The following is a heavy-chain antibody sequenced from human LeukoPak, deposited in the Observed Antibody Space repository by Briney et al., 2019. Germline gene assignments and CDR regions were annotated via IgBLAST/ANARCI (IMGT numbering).Heavy chain of an antibody. V-gene: IGHV3-15*01. J-gene: IGHJ6*03. CDR3: ARGGIYYYYYMDV. CDR1: GFTFSNAW. Sequence: TTGGSLRLSCAASGFTFSNAWMSWVRQAPGKGLEWVGRIKSKTDGGTTDYAAPVKGRFTISRDNSKNTLYLQMNSLRAEDTAVYYCARGGIYYYYYMDVWGKGTTVTVSS. CDR2: IKSKTDGGTT. D-gene: IGHD3-16*01.